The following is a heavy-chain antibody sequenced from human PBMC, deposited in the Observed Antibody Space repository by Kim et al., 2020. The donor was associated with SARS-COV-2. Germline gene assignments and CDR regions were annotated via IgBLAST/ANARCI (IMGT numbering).Heavy chain of an antibody. CDR3: AVLLSRYYFAY. V-gene: IGHV1-3*01. D-gene: IGHD3-9*01. Sequence: ASVKVSCKASGYTFTSYAMHWVGQAPGQRLEWMGWINAGNGNTKYSQKFESRVTITRDTSASTAYMELSSLRSEDTAVDYCAVLLSRYYFAYWGQGTLVTVSS. CDR1: GYTFTSYA. J-gene: IGHJ4*02. CDR2: INAGNGNT.